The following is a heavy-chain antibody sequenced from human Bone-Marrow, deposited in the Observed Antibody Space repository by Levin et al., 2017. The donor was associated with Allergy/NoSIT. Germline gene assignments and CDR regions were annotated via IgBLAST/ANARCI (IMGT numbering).Heavy chain of an antibody. Sequence: GESLKISCVASGFTFSSYWMNWVRQAPGKGLEWVANIKEDGSEKHYVDSVKGRFTISRDNAKNSVYLQMNSLRDEDTAVYYCARGSGGNRPNDYWGQGTLVTVSS. CDR2: IKEDGSEK. V-gene: IGHV3-7*01. J-gene: IGHJ4*02. CDR3: ARGSGGNRPNDY. D-gene: IGHD4-23*01. CDR1: GFTFSSYW.